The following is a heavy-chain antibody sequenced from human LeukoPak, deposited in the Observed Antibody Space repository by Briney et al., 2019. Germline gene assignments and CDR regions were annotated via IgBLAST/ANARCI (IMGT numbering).Heavy chain of an antibody. CDR3: ARHLIVGAAPGGYYMDV. CDR1: GYSFTSYW. Sequence: GESLKISCKGSGYSFTSYWIGWVRQMPGKGLEWMGIIYPGDSDTRYSPSFQGQVTISADKSISTAYLQWSSLKASDTAMYYCARHLIVGAAPGGYYMDVWGKGTTVTVSS. J-gene: IGHJ6*03. D-gene: IGHD1-26*01. V-gene: IGHV5-51*01. CDR2: IYPGDSDT.